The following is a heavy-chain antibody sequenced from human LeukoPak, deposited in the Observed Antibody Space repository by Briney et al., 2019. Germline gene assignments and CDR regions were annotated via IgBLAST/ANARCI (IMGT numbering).Heavy chain of an antibody. CDR2: ISHSGNT. D-gene: IGHD1-1*01. CDR1: GGSISSSNW. J-gene: IGHJ4*02. V-gene: IGHV4-4*02. CDR3: ARVSGTTPFGY. Sequence: SGTLSLTCAVSGGSISSSNWWSWVRQPPGKGLEWIGEISHSGNTNYNPSLESRVTISVDKSKNQFSLNLSSVSAADTAVYFCARVSGTTPFGYWGQGTLVTVSS.